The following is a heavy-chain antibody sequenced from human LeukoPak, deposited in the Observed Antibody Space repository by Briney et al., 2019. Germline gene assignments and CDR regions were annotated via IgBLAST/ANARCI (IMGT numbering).Heavy chain of an antibody. CDR2: INAGNGNT. V-gene: IGHV1-3*01. J-gene: IGHJ4*02. CDR1: GYTFTSYA. CDR3: ARTKWELPHLFDY. D-gene: IGHD1-26*01. Sequence: GASVKVSCKASGYTFTSYAMHWVRQAPGQRLEWMGWINAGNGNTKYSQKFQGRVTITRDTSASTAYMELSSLRSEGTAVYYCARTKWELPHLFDYWGQGTLVTVSS.